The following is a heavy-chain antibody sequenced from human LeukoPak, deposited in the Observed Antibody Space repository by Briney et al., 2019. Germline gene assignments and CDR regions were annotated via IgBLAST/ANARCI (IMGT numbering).Heavy chain of an antibody. J-gene: IGHJ4*02. CDR3: ARVYDCSGGSCYPHFDY. Sequence: PSETLSLTCTVSGGYISSSSYYWGWIRQPPGKGLEWIGTIYYSGSTYYNPSLKSRVTISVDTSKNQFSLKLSSVTAADTAVYYCARVYDCSGGSCYPHFDYWGQGTLVTVSS. V-gene: IGHV4-39*07. D-gene: IGHD2-15*01. CDR2: IYYSGST. CDR1: GGYISSSSYY.